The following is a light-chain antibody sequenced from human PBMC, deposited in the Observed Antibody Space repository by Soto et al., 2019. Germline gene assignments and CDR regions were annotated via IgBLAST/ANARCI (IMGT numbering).Light chain of an antibody. Sequence: VLTQPPSVSAAPGQKVTISCSGSSSNIGGNSVSWYQQLPGTAPKLLIYDDNKRPSGIPDRFSGSKSGTSATLGITGFXTGDEADYYCGSWDSSLSAYVFGTGTKVTVL. CDR2: DDN. CDR1: SSNIGGNS. V-gene: IGLV1-51*01. CDR3: GSWDSSLSAYV. J-gene: IGLJ1*01.